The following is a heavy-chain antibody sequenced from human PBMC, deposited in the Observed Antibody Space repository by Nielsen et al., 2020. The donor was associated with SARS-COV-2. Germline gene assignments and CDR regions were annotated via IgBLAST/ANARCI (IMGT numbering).Heavy chain of an antibody. V-gene: IGHV3-74*01. CDR3: VRGLQVPNGLAHR. D-gene: IGHD3-16*01. CDR1: AFTFSTYW. J-gene: IGHJ4*02. CDR2: INSDGSST. Sequence: GESLNSCAASAFTFSTYWIHWVRQAPGKGLVWVSRINSDGSSTSYADSVKGRFTISRDNAKNTLYLQMNSLRAEDTAVYYCVRGLQVPNGLAHRWGQGTLVTVSS.